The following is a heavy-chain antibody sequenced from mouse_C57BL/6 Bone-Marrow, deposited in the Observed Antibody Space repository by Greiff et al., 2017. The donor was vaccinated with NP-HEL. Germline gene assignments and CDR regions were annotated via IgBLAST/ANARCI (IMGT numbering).Heavy chain of an antibody. J-gene: IGHJ3*01. Sequence: EVKVVESGGGLVKPGGSLKLSCAASGFTFSSYAMSWVRQTPEKRLEWVATISDGGSYTYYPDNVKGRFTISRDNAKNNLYLQMSHLKSEDTAMYYCARDRLLSGTGFAYWGQGTLVTVSA. CDR3: ARDRLLSGTGFAY. V-gene: IGHV5-4*01. CDR2: ISDGGSYT. D-gene: IGHD4-1*01. CDR1: GFTFSSYA.